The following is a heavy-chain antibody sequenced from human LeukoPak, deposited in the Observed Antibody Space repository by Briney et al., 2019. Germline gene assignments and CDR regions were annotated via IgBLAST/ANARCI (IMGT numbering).Heavy chain of an antibody. V-gene: IGHV4-4*07. Sequence: PSETLSLTCTVSGGSISSYYWSWIRQPAGKGLEWIGRIYTSGSTNYNPSLKSRVTISVDRSKNQFSLKLSSVTAADTAVYYCAHCSSTSCYGLDVWGQGTTVTVSS. CDR3: AHCSSTSCYGLDV. CDR2: IYTSGST. CDR1: GGSISSYY. D-gene: IGHD2-2*01. J-gene: IGHJ6*02.